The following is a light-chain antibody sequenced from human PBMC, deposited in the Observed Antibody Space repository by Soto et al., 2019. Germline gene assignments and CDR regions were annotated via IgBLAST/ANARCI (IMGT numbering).Light chain of an antibody. V-gene: IGKV3-20*01. CDR1: QSVSSSY. CDR3: QQYGTSPYT. Sequence: EIVLTQYPGTLSLSPGERATLSCRASQSVSSSYLAWYQHKHGQAPRLLIYGASSRATGIPDRFIGSWSGIDVTLTSSRLEPEDLAVYYCQQYGTSPYTFGQGTELEIK. CDR2: GAS. J-gene: IGKJ2*01.